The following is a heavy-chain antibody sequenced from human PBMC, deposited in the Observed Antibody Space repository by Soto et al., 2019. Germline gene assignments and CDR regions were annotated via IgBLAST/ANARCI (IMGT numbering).Heavy chain of an antibody. D-gene: IGHD3-10*01. CDR3: ARDAGPEESDGMDV. V-gene: IGHV4-30-4*01. CDR2: IYYSGST. CDR1: GGSISSGDYY. J-gene: IGHJ6*02. Sequence: QVQLQESGPGLVKPSQTLSLTCTVSGGSISSGDYYWSWIRQPPGKGLEWIGYIYYSGSTYYNPSRKSRVTISVDTSKNQLSLKLSSVTAADTAVYYCARDAGPEESDGMDVWGQGTTVTVSS.